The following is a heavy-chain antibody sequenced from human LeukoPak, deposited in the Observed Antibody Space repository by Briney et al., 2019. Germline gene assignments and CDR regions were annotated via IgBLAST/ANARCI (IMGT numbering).Heavy chain of an antibody. CDR1: GFTFSSYA. D-gene: IGHD2-15*01. J-gene: IGHJ4*02. CDR3: AKDRYCSGGSCYLFDY. CDR2: ISGSGGST. Sequence: GGSLRLSCAASGFTFSSYAMSWVRHAPGKGLEWVSAISGSGGSTYYADSVKGRFTISRDNSKNTLYLQMNSLRAEDTAVYYCAKDRYCSGGSCYLFDYWGQGTLVTVSS. V-gene: IGHV3-23*01.